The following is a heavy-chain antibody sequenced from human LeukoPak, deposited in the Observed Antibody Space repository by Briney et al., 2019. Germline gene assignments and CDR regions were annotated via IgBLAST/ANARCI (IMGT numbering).Heavy chain of an antibody. V-gene: IGHV1-69*01. CDR1: GGTFSSYA. J-gene: IGHJ3*02. Sequence: GSSVSVSCKASGGTFSSYAISWVRQAPGQGLEWMGGIIPIFGTANYAQKFQGRVTITADESTSTAYMELSSLRSEDTAVYYCASAVCSGGSCYSGAFDIWGQGTMVTVSS. CDR2: IIPIFGTA. CDR3: ASAVCSGGSCYSGAFDI. D-gene: IGHD2-15*01.